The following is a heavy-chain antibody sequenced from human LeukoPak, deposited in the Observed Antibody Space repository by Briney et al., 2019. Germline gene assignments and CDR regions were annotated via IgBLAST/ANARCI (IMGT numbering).Heavy chain of an antibody. D-gene: IGHD1-26*01. CDR2: IYYSGST. V-gene: IGHV4-39*01. CDR1: GGSISSSSYY. J-gene: IGHJ4*02. Sequence: PSETLSLTCTVSGGSISSSSYYWGWIRQPPGKGLEWIGSIYYSGSTYYNPSLKSRVTISVDTSKNQFSLKLSSVTAADTAVYYCVTLLGPREKGYWGQGTLVTVSS. CDR3: VTLLGPREKGY.